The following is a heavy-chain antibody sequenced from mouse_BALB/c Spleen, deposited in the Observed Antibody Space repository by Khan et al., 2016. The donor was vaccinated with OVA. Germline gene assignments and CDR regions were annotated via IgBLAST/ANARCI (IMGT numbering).Heavy chain of an antibody. CDR2: IYPSDSYT. V-gene: IGHV1-69*02. D-gene: IGHD2-13*01. J-gene: IGHJ2*01. CDR3: TRGDPGNFDY. CDR1: GYTFTNYW. Sequence: QVQLQQPGAELVRPGASVKLSCKTSGYTFTNYWINWVKQRPGQGLEWTGNIYPSDSYTNYNQKFKDKATLTVAKSSSTAYMHLTSPTSEDSAVYYCTRGDPGNFDYWGHGTTLTVSS.